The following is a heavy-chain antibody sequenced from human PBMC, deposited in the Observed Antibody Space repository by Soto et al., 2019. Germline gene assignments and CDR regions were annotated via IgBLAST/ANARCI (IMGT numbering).Heavy chain of an antibody. V-gene: IGHV3-7*03. CDR2: IKHDTSEA. J-gene: IGHJ4*02. CDR3: ARDGLLFSGPYRPSRFDY. CDR1: GFKFSDYW. Sequence: GGSLRLSCAASGFKFSDYWMSWVRQAPGKGLEWVSNIKHDTSEAHYADSVKGRFTITRDNIKNFLFLQMNGLRSDDTASYYCARDGLLFSGPYRPSRFDYWGLGTLVTVSS. D-gene: IGHD3-16*02.